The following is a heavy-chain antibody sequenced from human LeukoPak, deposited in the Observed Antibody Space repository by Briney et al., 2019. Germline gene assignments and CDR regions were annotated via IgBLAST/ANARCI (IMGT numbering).Heavy chain of an antibody. D-gene: IGHD5-18*01. J-gene: IGHJ4*02. CDR3: ARDLSGVTGYTYGRGIDY. CDR2: IKHDGSEK. Sequence: GGSLRLSREASGFTLSNYWMSWVRQAPGRGLEWVANIKHDGSEKYYVDSVRGRFTISRDNAKNSLYVQMNSLRAEDTAVYYCARDLSGVTGYTYGRGIDYWGQGTLVTVSS. CDR1: GFTLSNYW. V-gene: IGHV3-7*01.